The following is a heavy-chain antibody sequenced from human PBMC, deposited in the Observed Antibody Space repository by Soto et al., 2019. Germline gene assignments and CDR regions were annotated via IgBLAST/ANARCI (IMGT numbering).Heavy chain of an antibody. CDR1: GFTFSSYA. CDR3: ARSMKYYGSGSYYSFDY. V-gene: IGHV3-30-3*01. D-gene: IGHD3-10*01. Sequence: GGSLRLSCAASGFTFSSYAMHWVRQAPGKGLEWVAVISYDGSNKYYADSVKGRFTISRDNSKNTLYLQMNSLRAEDTAVYYCARSMKYYGSGSYYSFDYWGQGTLVTVSS. J-gene: IGHJ4*02. CDR2: ISYDGSNK.